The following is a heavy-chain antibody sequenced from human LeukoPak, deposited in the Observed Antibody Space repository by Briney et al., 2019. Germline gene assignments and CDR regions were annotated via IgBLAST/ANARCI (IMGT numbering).Heavy chain of an antibody. D-gene: IGHD6-13*01. CDR3: ARRSGYSSSWSSRTFDY. CDR2: INHSGST. V-gene: IGHV4-39*07. CDR1: GGSISSGSYY. Sequence: PSETLSLTCTVSGGSISSGSYYWSWIRQPPGKGLEWIGEINHSGSTNYNPSLKSRVTISVDTSKNQFSLKLSSVTAADTAVYYCARRSGYSSSWSSRTFDYWGQGTLVTVSS. J-gene: IGHJ4*02.